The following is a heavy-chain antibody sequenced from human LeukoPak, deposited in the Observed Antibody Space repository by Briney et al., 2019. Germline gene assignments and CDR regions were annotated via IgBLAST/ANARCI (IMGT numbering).Heavy chain of an antibody. V-gene: IGHV3-21*04. CDR1: GFTFSSYS. J-gene: IGHJ4*02. CDR3: AKDRGGWEVDY. Sequence: GGSLRLSCAASGFTFSSYSMNWVRQAPGKGLEWVSSISSSSSYIYYADSVKGRFTISRDNAKNSLYLQMNSLRAEDTAVYYCAKDRGGWEVDYWGQGTLVTVSS. D-gene: IGHD6-19*01. CDR2: ISSSSSYI.